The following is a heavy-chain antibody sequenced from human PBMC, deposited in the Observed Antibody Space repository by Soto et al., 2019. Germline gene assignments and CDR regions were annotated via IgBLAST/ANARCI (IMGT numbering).Heavy chain of an antibody. CDR3: ARDKVVGHTTLDY. D-gene: IGHD1-26*01. CDR1: GFTFSTYW. J-gene: IGHJ4*02. V-gene: IGHV3-7*03. CDR2: IKEDGSEK. Sequence: EVQLVESGGGLVQPGGSLRLSCVVSGFTFSTYWMSWVRQAPGKGLEWVANIKEDGSEKYYLDSVKGRFTIYRDNAKNSLYLQMNTLRAEDTAVYYCARDKVVGHTTLDYWGQGTLFTVSS.